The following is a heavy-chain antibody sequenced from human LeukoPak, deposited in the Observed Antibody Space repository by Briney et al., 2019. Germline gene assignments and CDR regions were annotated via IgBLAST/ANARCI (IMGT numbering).Heavy chain of an antibody. V-gene: IGHV1-2*02. CDR2: INPNSGGT. D-gene: IGHD3-16*02. J-gene: IGHJ6*03. CDR3: ARDRYTRGYYYYYMDV. CDR1: GYTFTGYY. Sequence: ASVKVSCKASGYTFTGYYIHWVRQAPEQGLEWMGWINPNSGGTDYAQTFQGRVSMTRDTSITTAYMELSRLRSEDTAVYYCARDRYTRGYYYYYMDVWGKGTTVTVSS.